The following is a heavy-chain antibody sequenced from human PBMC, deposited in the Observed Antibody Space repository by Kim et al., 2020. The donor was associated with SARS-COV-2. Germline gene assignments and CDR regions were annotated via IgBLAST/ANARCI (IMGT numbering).Heavy chain of an antibody. CDR3: ATDSSSWPVRWGY. J-gene: IGHJ4*02. V-gene: IGHV1-3*01. D-gene: IGHD6-13*01. Sequence: YSQKFQSRVTITRDASASTAYMELSSLRSEDTAVYYCATDSSSWPVRWGYWGQGTLVTVSS.